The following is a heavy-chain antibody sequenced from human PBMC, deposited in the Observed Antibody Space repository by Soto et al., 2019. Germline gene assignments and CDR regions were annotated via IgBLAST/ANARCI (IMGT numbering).Heavy chain of an antibody. CDR1: GFSFSSYG. CDR3: AKDRYCSGGSCLNFYGMDV. J-gene: IGHJ6*02. Sequence: GGSMRLSCAASGFSFSSYGMHWVRQAPGKGLDWVAVISYDGSNKYYADSVKGRFTISRDNSKNTLYLQMNSLRAEDTAVYYCAKDRYCSGGSCLNFYGMDVWGQGTTVTVSS. V-gene: IGHV3-30*18. CDR2: ISYDGSNK. D-gene: IGHD2-15*01.